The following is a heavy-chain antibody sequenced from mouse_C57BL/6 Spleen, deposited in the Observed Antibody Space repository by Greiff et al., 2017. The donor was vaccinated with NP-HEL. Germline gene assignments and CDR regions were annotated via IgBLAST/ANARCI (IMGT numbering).Heavy chain of an antibody. CDR2: FHPYNDDT. CDR1: GYTFTTYP. Sequence: VQRVESGAELVKPGASVKMSCKASGYTFTTYPIEWMKQNHGKSLEWIGNFHPYNDDTKYNEKFKGKATLTVEKSSSTVYLELSRLTSDDSAVYYCARRGYDGYPFAYWGQGTLVTVSA. D-gene: IGHD2-3*01. V-gene: IGHV1-47*01. J-gene: IGHJ3*01. CDR3: ARRGYDGYPFAY.